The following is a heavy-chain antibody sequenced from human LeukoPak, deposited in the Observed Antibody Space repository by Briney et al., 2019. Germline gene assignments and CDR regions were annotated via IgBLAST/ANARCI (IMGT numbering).Heavy chain of an antibody. V-gene: IGHV3-48*02. Sequence: PGGSLRLSCVGSGFTFSTYSIKWVRQAPGKGLEWASHIGGSGSFIYYADSVKGRFTISRDNAKNSVYLQMNSLRDEDTAVYFCARLLATWDYYYMDVWGKGTTVTVSS. J-gene: IGHJ6*03. CDR1: GFTFSTYS. CDR3: ARLLATWDYYYMDV. D-gene: IGHD3-3*02. CDR2: IGGSGSFI.